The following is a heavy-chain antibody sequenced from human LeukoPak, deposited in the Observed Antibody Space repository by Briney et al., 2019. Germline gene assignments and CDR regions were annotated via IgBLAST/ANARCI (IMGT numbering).Heavy chain of an antibody. CDR2: FGGSGGGT. V-gene: IGHV3-23*01. CDR1: GFTLTSYA. D-gene: IGHD6-19*01. CDR3: AKASGWDYYYDLDV. J-gene: IGHJ6*02. Sequence: GGSLRLSCAAYGFTLTSYAMSWVRQAPGKGLEWVSTFGGSGGGTSYADSVKGRFTISRDNSKNTLYLQMNSLRAGDTAVYYCAKASGWDYYYDLDVWGQGTPVTVSS.